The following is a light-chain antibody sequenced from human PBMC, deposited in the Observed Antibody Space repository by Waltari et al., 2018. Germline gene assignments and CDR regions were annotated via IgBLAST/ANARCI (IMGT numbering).Light chain of an antibody. V-gene: IGKV2-30*02. CDR1: QGLVHSDGNTY. CDR2: KVS. J-gene: IGKJ1*01. CDR3: MQGTYWPRT. Sequence: VVMTQSPLSLPVTLGQQASISCRSSQGLVHSDGNTYLNWFHQRPGQSPRRLIYKVSNRDSGVPDRFSGSGSGTDFTLKISRVEAEDVGVYFCMQGTYWPRTFGQGTKVEIK.